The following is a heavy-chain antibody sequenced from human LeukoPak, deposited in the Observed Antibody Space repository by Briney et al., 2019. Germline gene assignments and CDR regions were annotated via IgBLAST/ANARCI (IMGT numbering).Heavy chain of an antibody. Sequence: GGSLRLSCAASGFTFSNAWMSWVRQAPGKGLEWVGRIKSKTDGGTTDYAAPVKGRFTISRDDSKNTLYLQMNSLRAEDTAVYYCAGSTYGSGRTMDYWGQGTLVTVSS. CDR3: AGSTYGSGRTMDY. V-gene: IGHV3-15*01. CDR2: IKSKTDGGTT. J-gene: IGHJ4*02. D-gene: IGHD3-10*01. CDR1: GFTFSNAW.